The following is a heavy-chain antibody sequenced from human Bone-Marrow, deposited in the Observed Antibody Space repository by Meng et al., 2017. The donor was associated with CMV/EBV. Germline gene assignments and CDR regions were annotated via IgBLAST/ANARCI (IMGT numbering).Heavy chain of an antibody. V-gene: IGHV1-18*01. D-gene: IGHD3-22*01. Sequence: ASVKVSCKASGYTFTSYGISWVRQAPGQGLEWMGWISAYNGKTNYAQKLQGRVTMTTDTSTSTAYMELRSLRSDDTAVYYCARGFRSAPMITAFDIWGQGTMVTVSS. CDR1: GYTFTSYG. CDR3: ARGFRSAPMITAFDI. CDR2: ISAYNGKT. J-gene: IGHJ3*02.